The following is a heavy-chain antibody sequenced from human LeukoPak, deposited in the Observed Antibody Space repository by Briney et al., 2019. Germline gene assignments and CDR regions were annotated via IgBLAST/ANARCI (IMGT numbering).Heavy chain of an antibody. CDR2: I. Sequence: GGSLRLSCAASGFTFSSYSINWVRRAPGGGLEWVSSIDSVKGRFTVSRDNAKNSLYLEMNSLRADDTAVYYCARVKGGASEYNFYHYYMDVWGKGTTVTVSS. D-gene: IGHD2/OR15-2a*01. CDR1: GFTFSSYS. J-gene: IGHJ6*03. CDR3: ARVKGGASEYNFYHYYMDV. V-gene: IGHV3-21*06.